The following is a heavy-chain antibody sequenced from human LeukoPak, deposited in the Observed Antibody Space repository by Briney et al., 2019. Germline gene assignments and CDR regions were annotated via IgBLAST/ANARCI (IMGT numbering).Heavy chain of an antibody. D-gene: IGHD3-22*01. CDR1: GGSISSSSYY. CDR2: IYYSGST. V-gene: IGHV4-39*07. Sequence: SETLSLTCTVSGGSISSSSYYWGWIRQPPGKGLEWIGSIYYSGSTYYNPSLKSRVTISVDTSKNQFSLKLSSVTAADTAVYYCARDVTYYDSSGYYYWFDPWGQGTLVTVSS. CDR3: ARDVTYYDSSGYYYWFDP. J-gene: IGHJ5*02.